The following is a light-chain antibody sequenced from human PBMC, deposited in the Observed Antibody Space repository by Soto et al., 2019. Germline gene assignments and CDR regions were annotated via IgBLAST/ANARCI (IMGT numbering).Light chain of an antibody. J-gene: IGKJ2*01. CDR3: QQYNSYGT. CDR1: QSIGSS. V-gene: IGKV1-5*01. Sequence: DIQMTQSPSTLSASVGDRVTITCRASQSIGSSLAWCQQKPGKGPKLLIYDASTLESGVPSRFSGSGFGTEFARTISSLQPDDFATFYCQQYNSYGTFGQGTKLEIK. CDR2: DAS.